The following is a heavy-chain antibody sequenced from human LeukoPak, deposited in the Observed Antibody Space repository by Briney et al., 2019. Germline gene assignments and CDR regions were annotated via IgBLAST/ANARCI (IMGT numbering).Heavy chain of an antibody. CDR2: ISSSSSTI. J-gene: IGHJ4*02. CDR3: ARGGLLRYFDWSPGYYFDY. Sequence: GGSLRLSCAASGFTFSSYSMNWVRQAPGKGLEWVSYISSSSSTIYYADSVKGRFTISRDNAKNSLYLQMNSLRAEDTAVYYCARGGLLRYFDWSPGYYFDYWGQGTLVTVSS. V-gene: IGHV3-48*04. D-gene: IGHD3-9*01. CDR1: GFTFSSYS.